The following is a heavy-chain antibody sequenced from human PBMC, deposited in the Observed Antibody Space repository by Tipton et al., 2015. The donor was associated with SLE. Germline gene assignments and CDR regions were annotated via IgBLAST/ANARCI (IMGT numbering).Heavy chain of an antibody. CDR2: IYYSGST. Sequence: TLSLTCTVSGGFISSYYWSWIRQPPGKGLEWIGYIYYSGSTNYNPSLKSRVTISVDTSKNQFSLKLSSVTAADTAVYYCARVAAVAGTKVYYGMDVWGQGTTVTVSS. V-gene: IGHV4-59*01. J-gene: IGHJ6*02. CDR1: GGFISSYY. CDR3: ARVAAVAGTKVYYGMDV. D-gene: IGHD6-19*01.